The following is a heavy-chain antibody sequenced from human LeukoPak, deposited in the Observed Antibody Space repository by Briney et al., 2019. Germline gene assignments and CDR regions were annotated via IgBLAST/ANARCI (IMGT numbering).Heavy chain of an antibody. V-gene: IGHV3-33*01. J-gene: IGHJ4*02. Sequence: PGGSLRLSCAPSGFTFSSSGMHWVRQTPAKGVEWVAVIWYDGSNKYYADSVKGRFTISRDNSKNTLYLQMNSLRAEDTAVYYCARDRVPSYYFDYWGQGTLVTVSS. CDR1: GFTFSSSG. D-gene: IGHD6-6*01. CDR2: IWYDGSNK. CDR3: ARDRVPSYYFDY.